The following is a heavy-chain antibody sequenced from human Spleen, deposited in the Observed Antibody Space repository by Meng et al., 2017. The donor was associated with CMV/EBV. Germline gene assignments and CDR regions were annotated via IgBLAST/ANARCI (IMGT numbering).Heavy chain of an antibody. CDR2: IYYSGST. V-gene: IGHV4-39*07. CDR1: GGSISSSSYY. J-gene: IGHJ4*02. CDR3: ARSLHSSSWYTALSYFDY. Sequence: GSLRLSCTVSGGSISSSSYYWGWIRQPPGKGLEWIGSIYYSGSTTYNPSLKSRVTISVDTSKNQFSLKLSSVTAADTAVYYCARSLHSSSWYTALSYFDYWGQGTLVTVSS. D-gene: IGHD6-13*01.